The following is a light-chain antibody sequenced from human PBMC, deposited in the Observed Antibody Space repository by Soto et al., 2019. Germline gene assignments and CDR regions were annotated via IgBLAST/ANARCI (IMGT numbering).Light chain of an antibody. V-gene: IGLV2-14*03. Sequence: QSALTQPASVSGSPGQSITISCSETSSDVGGYNYVSWYQHHPGKAPKLIIYDVTNRPSGVSNRFSGSKSGNTASLTISGLQAQDEADYHCSSYRSSRTFDVFGGGTKLTVL. CDR3: SSYRSSRTFDV. CDR1: SSDVGGYNY. CDR2: DVT. J-gene: IGLJ2*01.